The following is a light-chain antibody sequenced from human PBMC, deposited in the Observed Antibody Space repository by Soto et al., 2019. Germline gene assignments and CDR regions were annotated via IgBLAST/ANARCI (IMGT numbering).Light chain of an antibody. Sequence: DIQMTQSPPTLSASVGDRVTITCRASQSIRNYLAWYQQMPGKAPKLLIYGAYNLQSGVPSRFSGSGSGTESTLTISSLQPDDFATYFCQHHNSYSQTFGQGTKVE. CDR1: QSIRNY. V-gene: IGKV1-5*01. J-gene: IGKJ1*01. CDR2: GAY. CDR3: QHHNSYSQT.